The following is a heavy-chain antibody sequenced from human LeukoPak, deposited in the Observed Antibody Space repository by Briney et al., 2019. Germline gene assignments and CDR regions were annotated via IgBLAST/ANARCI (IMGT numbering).Heavy chain of an antibody. CDR3: ARDGVDCSSTSCYPDFDY. D-gene: IGHD2-2*01. CDR1: GDSVSSNSAA. CDR2: TYYRSKWYN. V-gene: IGHV6-1*01. J-gene: IGHJ4*02. Sequence: SQTLSLTCAISGDSVSSNSAAWNWIRQSPSRGLEWLGSTYYRSKWYNDYAVSVKSRITVNPDTSKNQFSLQLNSVTPEDTAVYYCARDGVDCSSTSCYPDFDYWGQGTLVTVSS.